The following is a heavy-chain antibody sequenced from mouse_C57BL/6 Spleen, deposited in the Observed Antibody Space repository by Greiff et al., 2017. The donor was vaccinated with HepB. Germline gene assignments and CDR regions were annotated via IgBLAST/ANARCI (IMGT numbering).Heavy chain of an antibody. CDR3: ARPFYYYGSSYVGDAMDY. J-gene: IGHJ4*01. Sequence: EVQRVESGGGLVKPGGSLKLSCAASGFTFSDYGMHWVRQAPEKGLEWVAYISSGSSTIYYADTVKGRFTISRDNAKNTLFLQMTSLRSEDTAMYYCARPFYYYGSSYVGDAMDYWGQGTSVTVSS. V-gene: IGHV5-17*01. D-gene: IGHD1-1*01. CDR2: ISSGSSTI. CDR1: GFTFSDYG.